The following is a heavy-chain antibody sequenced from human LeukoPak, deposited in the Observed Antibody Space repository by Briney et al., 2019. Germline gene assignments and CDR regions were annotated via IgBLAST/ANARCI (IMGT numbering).Heavy chain of an antibody. CDR3: ARQLGFGEFQYYFDY. V-gene: IGHV4-34*01. D-gene: IGHD3-10*01. Sequence: PSETLSLTCAVYGGSFSDYYWSWIRQPPGKGLEWIGEISHSGSTNYNPSLKSRVTISVDTSKNQFSLKLSSVTAADTAVYYCARQLGFGEFQYYFDYWGQGTLVTVSS. CDR1: GGSFSDYY. J-gene: IGHJ4*02. CDR2: ISHSGST.